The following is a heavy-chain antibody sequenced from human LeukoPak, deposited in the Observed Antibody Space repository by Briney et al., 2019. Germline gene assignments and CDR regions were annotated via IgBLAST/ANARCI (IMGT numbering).Heavy chain of an antibody. CDR3: ARVGPLGRSVDY. CDR1: GGSFSGYY. D-gene: IGHD3-16*01. Sequence: SETLSLTCAVYGGSFSGYYWSWIRQPPGKGLEWIGEINHSGGTNYNLSLKSRVTISVDTSKNQFSLKLSSVTAADTAVYYCARVGPLGRSVDYWGQGTLVTVSS. J-gene: IGHJ4*02. CDR2: INHSGGT. V-gene: IGHV4-34*01.